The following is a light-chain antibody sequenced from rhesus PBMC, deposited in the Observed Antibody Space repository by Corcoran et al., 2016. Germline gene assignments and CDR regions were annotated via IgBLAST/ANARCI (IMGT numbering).Light chain of an antibody. CDR2: KAT. J-gene: IGKJ2*01. V-gene: IGKV1-74*01. Sequence: DIQMTQSPSSLSASVGDRVTITCRTSENVNNYLNWYQQKPGKAPKLLINKATTLQSGVPSRFIGSGTGTEYTFTISSLQSEDVATYYCQHNYGTPYSFGQGTKVEIK. CDR3: QHNYGTPYS. CDR1: ENVNNY.